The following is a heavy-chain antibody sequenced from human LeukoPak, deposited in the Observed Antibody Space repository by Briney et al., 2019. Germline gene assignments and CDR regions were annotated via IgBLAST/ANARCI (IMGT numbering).Heavy chain of an antibody. J-gene: IGHJ3*01. D-gene: IGHD4-17*01. V-gene: IGHV3-7*05. CDR3: ARERENTGALDL. CDR1: GFTLSRSYW. Sequence: PGGSLRLSCAASGFTLSRSYWMSWVRQAPGKGLEWVANIKEDGSEKYSVDSVTGRFTISGDNANNSLHLQMNSLRAEDTAMYYCARERENTGALDLWGQGTMVTVSS. CDR2: IKEDGSEK.